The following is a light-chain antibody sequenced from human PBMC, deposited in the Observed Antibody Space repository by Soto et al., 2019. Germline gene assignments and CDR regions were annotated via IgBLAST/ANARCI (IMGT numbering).Light chain of an antibody. V-gene: IGKV3-20*01. CDR3: QQYGSSRTWT. CDR1: QSVSSN. J-gene: IGKJ1*01. CDR2: GAY. Sequence: EIVMTQSPVTLSVSPGERATLSCRASQSVSSNLAWYQQKPGQAPRLLIYGAYSRATGIPDRFSGSGSGTDFTLTISRLEPEDFAVYYCQQYGSSRTWTFGQGTKVDIK.